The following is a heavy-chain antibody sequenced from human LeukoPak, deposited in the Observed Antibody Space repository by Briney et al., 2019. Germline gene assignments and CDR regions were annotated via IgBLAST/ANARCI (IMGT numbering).Heavy chain of an antibody. D-gene: IGHD3-22*01. CDR2: IIPILGIA. V-gene: IGHV1-69*04. CDR3: ARHYDSSGYYLIYYFDY. CDR1: GGTFSSYA. Sequence: SVKVSCKASGGTFSSYAISWVRQAPGQGLEWMGRIIPILGIANYAQKFQGRVTITADKSTSTAYMELSSLRSEDTAVYYCARHYDSSGYYLIYYFDYWDQGTLVTVSS. J-gene: IGHJ4*02.